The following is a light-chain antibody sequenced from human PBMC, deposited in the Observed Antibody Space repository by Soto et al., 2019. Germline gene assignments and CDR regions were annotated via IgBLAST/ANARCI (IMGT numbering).Light chain of an antibody. CDR2: SND. V-gene: IGLV1-44*01. CDR3: AAWDTSLKAL. J-gene: IGLJ2*01. Sequence: QSVLTQPPSASGTPGQTVTISCSGSSSNIGINTVNWYQHLPGTAPKLLIWSNDQRPSGVPDRFSGSKSGTSASLVISGLQSEDEADYYCAAWDTSLKALFGGGTKVTVL. CDR1: SSNIGINT.